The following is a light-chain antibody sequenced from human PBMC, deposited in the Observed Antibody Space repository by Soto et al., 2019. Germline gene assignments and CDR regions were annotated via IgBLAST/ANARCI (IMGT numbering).Light chain of an antibody. J-gene: IGKJ1*01. CDR2: WAS. CDR3: QQYYTTPTWT. CDR1: QSVFSRFRNKNY. Sequence: DIVITQSPDSLTLSLGERATINCKSSQSVFSRFRNKNYLGWFQQKPGQTPRLLIYWASTRESGVSERFSGSGSGTDFTLTIDSLQAEDVAVYYCQQYYTTPTWTFGQGTKVDIK. V-gene: IGKV4-1*01.